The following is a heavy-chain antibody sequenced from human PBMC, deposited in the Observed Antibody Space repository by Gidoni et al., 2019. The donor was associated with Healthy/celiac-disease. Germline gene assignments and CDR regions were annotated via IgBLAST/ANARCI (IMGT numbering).Heavy chain of an antibody. CDR2: IWYDGSNK. CDR1: GFTFSSYG. V-gene: IGHV3-33*01. CDR3: ARDRGGANAFDI. J-gene: IGHJ3*02. Sequence: QVQLVESGGGVVQPGRSLRLSCVESGFTFSSYGMHWVRPAPGKGLEWVAGIWYDGSNKYYADSVKGRFTISRDNSKNTLYLQMNSLRAEDTAVYYCARDRGGANAFDIWGQGTMVTVSS.